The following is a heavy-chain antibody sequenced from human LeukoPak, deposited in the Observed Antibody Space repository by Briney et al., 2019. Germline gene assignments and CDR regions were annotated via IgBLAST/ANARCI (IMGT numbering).Heavy chain of an antibody. D-gene: IGHD6-25*01. J-gene: IGHJ4*02. Sequence: GGSLRLSCVASGFNFHRFTMNWVPQAPGKGLEGVSYISSDGRTIYYSNSVKGRFTISRDNAKNSLYLQMNSLSGDDTGVYYCATTTSSAWMPFDYGGQGTLVAVSS. CDR2: ISSDGRTI. CDR1: GFNFHRFT. CDR3: ATTTSSAWMPFDY. V-gene: IGHV3-48*01.